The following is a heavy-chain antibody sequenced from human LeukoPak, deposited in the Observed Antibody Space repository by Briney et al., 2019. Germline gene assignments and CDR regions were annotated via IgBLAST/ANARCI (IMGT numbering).Heavy chain of an antibody. CDR1: GFTVNTYS. Sequence: GGSLRLSCAASGFTVNTYSMNWVRQAPGKGLEWVSYIFSSGSSIYYADSVKGRFTISRDNAKNSLYLQMNSLRAEDTAVYYCARGWTVTRFDAFDIWGQGTMVTVSS. V-gene: IGHV3-48*04. J-gene: IGHJ3*02. CDR3: ARGWTVTRFDAFDI. D-gene: IGHD4-17*01. CDR2: IFSSGSSI.